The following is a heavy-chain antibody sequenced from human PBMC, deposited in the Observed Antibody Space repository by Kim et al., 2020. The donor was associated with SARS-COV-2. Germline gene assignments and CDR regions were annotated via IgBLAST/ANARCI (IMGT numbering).Heavy chain of an antibody. Sequence: GGSLRLSCAASGFTFSSYAMHWVRQAPGKGLEWVAVISYDGSNKYYADSVKGRFTISRDNSKNTLYLQMNSLRAEDTAVYYCARTYRGSYFGHFDYWGQGTLVTVSS. CDR1: GFTFSSYA. J-gene: IGHJ4*02. V-gene: IGHV3-30*04. CDR2: ISYDGSNK. CDR3: ARTYRGSYFGHFDY. D-gene: IGHD1-26*01.